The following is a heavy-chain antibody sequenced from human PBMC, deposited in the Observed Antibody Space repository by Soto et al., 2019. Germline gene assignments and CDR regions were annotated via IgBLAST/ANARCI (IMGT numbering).Heavy chain of an antibody. D-gene: IGHD3-10*01. V-gene: IGHV4-4*02. CDR2: IYHSGST. J-gene: IGHJ6*02. CDR3: ARGLWFVDYYYYGMDV. CDR1: GGSISSSNW. Sequence: SETLSLTCAVSGGSISSSNWWSWVRQPPGKGLEWIGEIYHSGSTNYNPSLKSRVTISVDKSKNQFSLKLSSVTAADTAVYYCARGLWFVDYYYYGMDVWGQGTTVTVSS.